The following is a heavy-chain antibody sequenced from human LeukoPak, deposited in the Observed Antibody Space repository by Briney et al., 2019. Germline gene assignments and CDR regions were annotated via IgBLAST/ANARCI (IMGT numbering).Heavy chain of an antibody. CDR3: ARHPLFPRASSWYSRESWFDP. D-gene: IGHD6-13*01. CDR2: IYYSGST. Sequence: SETLSLTCTVSGGSISSSSYYWGWIRQPPGKGLEWIGSIYYSGSTYYNPSLKSRVTISVDTSKNQFSLKLSSVTAADTAVYYCARHPLFPRASSWYSRESWFDPWGQGTLVTVSS. J-gene: IGHJ5*02. V-gene: IGHV4-39*01. CDR1: GGSISSSSYY.